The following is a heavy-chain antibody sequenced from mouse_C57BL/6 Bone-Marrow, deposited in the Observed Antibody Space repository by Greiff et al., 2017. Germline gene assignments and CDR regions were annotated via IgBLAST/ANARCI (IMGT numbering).Heavy chain of an antibody. CDR2: ISSGGSYT. CDR1: GFTFSSYG. CDR3: ARLTYPWFAY. J-gene: IGHJ3*01. Sequence: DVQLVESGGDLVKPGGSLKLSCAASGFTFSSYGMSWVRQTPDKRLEWVATISSGGSYTYYPDSVKGRFTISRDNAKNTLYLQMSSLKSEDTAMYYCARLTYPWFAYWGQGTLVTVSA. D-gene: IGHD1-3*01. V-gene: IGHV5-6*01.